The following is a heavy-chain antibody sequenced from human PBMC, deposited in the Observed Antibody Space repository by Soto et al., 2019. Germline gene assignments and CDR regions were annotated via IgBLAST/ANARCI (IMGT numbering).Heavy chain of an antibody. CDR3: ARDAAAGLTDY. J-gene: IGHJ4*02. CDR2: ISAYNDHT. Sequence: QVQLVQSGAEVKKPGASVKVSCKASGYTFTSYGISWVRQAPGKGLEWMGWISAYNDHTKYPQKVQGRVTMTTDTPTITAYTEVRSLRCDDTAVYYCARDAAAGLTDYWGQGTLVTVSS. CDR1: GYTFTSYG. D-gene: IGHD6-13*01. V-gene: IGHV1-18*01.